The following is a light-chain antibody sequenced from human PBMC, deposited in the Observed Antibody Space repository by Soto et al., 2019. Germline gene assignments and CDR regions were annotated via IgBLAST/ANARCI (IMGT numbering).Light chain of an antibody. CDR2: DAS. Sequence: EIVLTQSPATLSLSPGERATLSYMASQSVSSYLAWYPQKPGQAPRLLIYDASNRATGIPARFSGSGSGTDFTLTISSLEPEDFAVYYCQQRSNWLWTFGQGTKVDIK. J-gene: IGKJ1*01. CDR3: QQRSNWLWT. CDR1: QSVSSY. V-gene: IGKV3-11*01.